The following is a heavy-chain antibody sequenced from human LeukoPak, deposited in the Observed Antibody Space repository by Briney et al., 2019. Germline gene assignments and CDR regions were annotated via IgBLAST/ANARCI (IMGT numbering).Heavy chain of an antibody. CDR2: ISGSSGTI. V-gene: IGHV3-48*01. J-gene: IGHJ4*02. Sequence: GGSLRLSCAASGFTFSSYSMNWVRQAPGKGLEWVSYISGSSGTIFYADSVKGRFTISRDNAKNSLYLQMNSLRAEDTAVYYCARWGRPYYYDSSGYWSDYWGQGTLVTVSS. CDR1: GFTFSSYS. D-gene: IGHD3-22*01. CDR3: ARWGRPYYYDSSGYWSDY.